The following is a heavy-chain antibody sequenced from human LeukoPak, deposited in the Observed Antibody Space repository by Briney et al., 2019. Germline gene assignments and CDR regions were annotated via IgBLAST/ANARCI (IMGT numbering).Heavy chain of an antibody. CDR1: GGTFSSYA. CDR3: AREHDYGDYGPAFDI. J-gene: IGHJ3*02. Sequence: SVKVSCKASGGTFSSYAISWVRQAPGQGLEWMGGIIPTFGTANYAQKFQGRVTITTDESTSTAYMEPSSLRSEDTAVYYCAREHDYGDYGPAFDIWGQGTMVTVSS. V-gene: IGHV1-69*05. D-gene: IGHD4-17*01. CDR2: IIPTFGTA.